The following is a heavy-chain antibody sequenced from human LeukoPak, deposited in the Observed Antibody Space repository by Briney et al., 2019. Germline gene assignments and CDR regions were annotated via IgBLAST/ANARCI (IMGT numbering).Heavy chain of an antibody. J-gene: IGHJ4*02. D-gene: IGHD5-18*01. CDR3: VKDQESGGHGYYIGSDY. V-gene: IGHV3-64D*06. CDR1: GFTFSSYA. CDR2: ISSNGGST. Sequence: GGSLRLSCSASGFTFSSYAMHWVRQAPGEGLEYVSAISSNGGSTYYADSVKGRFTISRDNSKNTLYLQMSSLRAEDTAVYYCVKDQESGGHGYYIGSDYWGQGTLVTVSS.